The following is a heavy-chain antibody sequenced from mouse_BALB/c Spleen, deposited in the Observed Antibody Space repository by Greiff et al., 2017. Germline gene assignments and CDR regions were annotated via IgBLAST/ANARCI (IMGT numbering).Heavy chain of an antibody. CDR2: INPSNGGT. Sequence: QVQLKESGAELVKPGASVKLSCKASGYTFTSYYMYWVKQRPGQGLEWIGEINPSNGGTNFNEKFKSKATLTVDKSSSTAYMQLSSLTSEDSAVYYCTRVGHEGFAYWGQGTLVTVSA. CDR3: TRVGHEGFAY. V-gene: IGHV1S81*02. J-gene: IGHJ3*01. CDR1: GYTFTSYY. D-gene: IGHD6-1*01.